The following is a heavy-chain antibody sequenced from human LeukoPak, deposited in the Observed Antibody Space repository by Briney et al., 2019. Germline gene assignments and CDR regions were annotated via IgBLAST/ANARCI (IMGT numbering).Heavy chain of an antibody. CDR1: GGSFSGYY. D-gene: IGHD6-6*01. J-gene: IGHJ4*02. V-gene: IGHV4-34*01. Sequence: SETLSLTCAVYGGSFSGYYWSWIRQPPGKGLEWIGEINHSGSTNYNPSLKSRVTISVDTSKNQFSLKLSSVTAADTAVYYCARGQNIAARKYYFDYWGQGTQVTVSS. CDR3: ARGQNIAARKYYFDY. CDR2: INHSGST.